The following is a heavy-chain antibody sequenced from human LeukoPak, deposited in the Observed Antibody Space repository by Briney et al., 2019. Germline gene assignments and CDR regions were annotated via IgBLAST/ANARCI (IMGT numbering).Heavy chain of an antibody. D-gene: IGHD3-3*01. J-gene: IGHJ4*02. Sequence: GRSLRLSCAASGFTFSSYWMSWVRQAPGKGLEWVANIKQDGSEKYYVDSVKGRFTISRDNAKNSLYLQMNSLRAEDTAVYYCARRNYYDFWTFDYWGQGTLVTVSS. CDR3: ARRNYYDFWTFDY. CDR2: IKQDGSEK. V-gene: IGHV3-7*01. CDR1: GFTFSSYW.